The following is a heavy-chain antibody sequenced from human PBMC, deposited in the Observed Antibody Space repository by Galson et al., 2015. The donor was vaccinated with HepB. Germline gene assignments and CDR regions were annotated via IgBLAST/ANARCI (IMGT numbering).Heavy chain of an antibody. CDR3: AKWNAAKGASDF. V-gene: IGHV3-30*18. CDR2: ISYNGGNR. D-gene: IGHD1-1*01. CDR1: GFDFDTYS. J-gene: IGHJ4*02. Sequence: SLRLSCAASGFDFDTYSMHWVRQAPGKGLEWVSLISYNGGNRFDADSVKGRFSISRDNSKNVLYLQMDSLRAEDTAVYYCAKWNAAKGASDFWGQGTLVIVSS.